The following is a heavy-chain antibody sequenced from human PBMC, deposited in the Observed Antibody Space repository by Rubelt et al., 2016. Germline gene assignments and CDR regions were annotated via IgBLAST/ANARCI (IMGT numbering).Heavy chain of an antibody. Sequence: EVQLVESGGGLVQPGGSLRLSCAASGFTFSSYAMSWVRQAPGKGLEWVSSISGSGGRTYYADSVKGRFTISRDNSKNTLFLQMNSLRAEDTAVYYCAKGDGSGSYYNNYWGQGTLVTVSS. CDR2: ISGSGGRT. CDR1: GFTFSSYA. J-gene: IGHJ4*02. V-gene: IGHV3-23*04. CDR3: AKGDGSGSYYNNY. D-gene: IGHD3-10*01.